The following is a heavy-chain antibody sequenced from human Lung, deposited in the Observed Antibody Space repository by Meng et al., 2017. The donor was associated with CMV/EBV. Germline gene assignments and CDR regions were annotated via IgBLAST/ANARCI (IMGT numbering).Heavy chain of an antibody. CDR3: ATGGNSHHWFLEF. V-gene: IGHV1-2*06. J-gene: IGHJ4*01. CDR1: GYTFTAYY. D-gene: IGHD3-9*01. CDR2: INPHRGAT. Sequence: QAQLVQSGADVKNPGASVKVSCKASGYTFTAYYMHWVRQAPGQGREWMGRINPHRGATDYLQKFKGRVTMTRDTSISTAYLEFSSLRSDDTAMYYCATGGNSHHWFLEFWGEGSLVTVSS.